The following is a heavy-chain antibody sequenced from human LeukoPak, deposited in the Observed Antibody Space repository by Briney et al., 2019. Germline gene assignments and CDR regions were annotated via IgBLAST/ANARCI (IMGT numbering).Heavy chain of an antibody. D-gene: IGHD7-27*01. CDR3: ARVLETGQDWYFDL. Sequence: WGSLRLSCTASGFTFSGYSMSWVRQAPGKGLEWVSCISSSSSYIYYADSLQGRLTTSRDNAKNSLFLRINSLRAEDTAMYYCARVLETGQDWYFDLWGRGTLVTVSS. V-gene: IGHV3-21*01. CDR1: GFTFSGYS. J-gene: IGHJ2*01. CDR2: ISSSSSYI.